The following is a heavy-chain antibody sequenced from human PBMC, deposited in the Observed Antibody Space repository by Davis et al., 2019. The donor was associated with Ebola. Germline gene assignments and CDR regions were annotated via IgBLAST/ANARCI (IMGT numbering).Heavy chain of an antibody. CDR1: GGTFSSYA. CDR3: ARHSYISAPNFDY. D-gene: IGHD2-2*02. Sequence: SVKVSCKASGGTFSSYAISWVRQAPGQGLEWMGRIIPILGIANYAQKFQGRVTITADKSTSTAYMELSSLRSEDTAVYYCARHSYISAPNFDYWGQGTLVTVSS. CDR2: IIPILGIA. V-gene: IGHV1-69*04. J-gene: IGHJ4*02.